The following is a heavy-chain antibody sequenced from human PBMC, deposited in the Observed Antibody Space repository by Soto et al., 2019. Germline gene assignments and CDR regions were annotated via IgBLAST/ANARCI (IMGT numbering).Heavy chain of an antibody. J-gene: IGHJ4*02. CDR3: ARRGHSGYDPNFDY. CDR1: GGSISSGGYY. V-gene: IGHV4-31*03. CDR2: IYYSGST. D-gene: IGHD5-12*01. Sequence: SETLSLTCTVSGGSISSGGYYWSWIRQHPGKGLEWIGYIYYSGSTYYNTSLKSRVTISVDTSKNQFSLKLSSVTAADTAVYYCARRGHSGYDPNFDYWGQGTLVTVSS.